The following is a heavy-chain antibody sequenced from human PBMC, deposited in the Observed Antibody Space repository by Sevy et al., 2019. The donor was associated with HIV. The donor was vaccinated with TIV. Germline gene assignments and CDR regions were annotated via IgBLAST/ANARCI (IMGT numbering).Heavy chain of an antibody. CDR3: ARAYCSGGRCYSLAY. Sequence: ASVKVSCKASGYTFTTYGVTWVRQAPGQGLQWMGWISTFNGDTNSAQKLQGRVTMTTDTSTSTAYMELRSLRSDDTAVYDCARAYCSGGRCYSLAYWGQGTLVTVSS. J-gene: IGHJ4*02. V-gene: IGHV1-18*01. D-gene: IGHD2-15*01. CDR2: ISTFNGDT. CDR1: GYTFTTYG.